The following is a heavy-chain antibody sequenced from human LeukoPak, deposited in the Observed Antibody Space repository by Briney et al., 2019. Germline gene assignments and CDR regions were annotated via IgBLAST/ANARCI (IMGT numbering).Heavy chain of an antibody. J-gene: IGHJ4*02. CDR3: VKSTGWYSSSWYLTQ. Sequence: GGSLRLSCVVSGFTFSSYWMTWVRQAPGKGLEWVANIKEDGSEKYYVDSVKGRFTTSRDNSKNTLYLQMNSLRAEDTAVYYCVKSTGWYSSSWYLTQWGQGTLVTVSS. CDR2: IKEDGSEK. CDR1: GFTFSSYW. V-gene: IGHV3-7*03. D-gene: IGHD6-13*01.